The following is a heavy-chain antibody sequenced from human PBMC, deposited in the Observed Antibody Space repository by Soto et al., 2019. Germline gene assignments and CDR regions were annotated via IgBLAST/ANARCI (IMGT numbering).Heavy chain of an antibody. Sequence: QPGGSLRLSCTASGFTFGDYAMSWFRQAPGKGLEWVGFIRSKAYGGTTEYAASVKGRFTISRDDSKSIAYLQMNSLKTEDTAVYYCTRDHPLRPPPLGAVVVVAGGFDYWGQGTLVTVSS. CDR2: IRSKAYGGTT. J-gene: IGHJ4*02. V-gene: IGHV3-49*03. CDR3: TRDHPLRPPPLGAVVVVAGGFDY. CDR1: GFTFGDYA. D-gene: IGHD2-15*01.